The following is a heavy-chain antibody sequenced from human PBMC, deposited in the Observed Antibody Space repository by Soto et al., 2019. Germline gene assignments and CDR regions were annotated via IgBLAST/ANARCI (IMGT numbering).Heavy chain of an antibody. CDR3: ARVVPGAEAWFGP. CDR1: GYTFSNYG. V-gene: IGHV1-18*01. CDR2: ISLYSDGT. Sequence: QVQLVQSGGEVKRHGASVKVSCKTSGYTFSNYGITWVRQAPGQPLEWLGWISLYSDGTNYAQKFQGRVSMTTDTSTTTAYMALRCLRSDDTAVYYCARVVPGAEAWFGPWGQGTLVTVSS. D-gene: IGHD2-2*01. J-gene: IGHJ5*02.